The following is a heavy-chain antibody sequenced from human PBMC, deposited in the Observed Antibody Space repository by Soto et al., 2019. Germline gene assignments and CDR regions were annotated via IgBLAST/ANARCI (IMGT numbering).Heavy chain of an antibody. D-gene: IGHD3-9*01. CDR3: ARLEGLATITYVFDF. CDR1: DDSINSDKYY. CDR2: IYYRGNA. Sequence: QLQLQESGPGLVKHSETLSLTCSVSDDSINSDKYYWGWIRQPPGKGLEWIGSIYYRGNAYYNPSPQTRVTISLDKSKSQFSRKLNSVTAADSAVYFCARLEGLATITYVFDFWGPGALVTASS. V-gene: IGHV4-39*01. J-gene: IGHJ4*02.